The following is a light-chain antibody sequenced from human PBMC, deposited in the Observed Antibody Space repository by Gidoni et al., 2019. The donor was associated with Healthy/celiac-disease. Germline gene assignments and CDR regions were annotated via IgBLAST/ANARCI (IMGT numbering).Light chain of an antibody. Sequence: EIVMTQSPATLSVSPGERATLSSRASQSVSSTIAWYQLKPGQAPRLLIYGASTRATGSPARFSGSGSGTEFTLTSSNLQSEDFAVYYCQQYNNWPPTFXQXTKVEIK. CDR3: QQYNNWPPT. CDR1: QSVSST. CDR2: GAS. V-gene: IGKV3-15*01. J-gene: IGKJ1*01.